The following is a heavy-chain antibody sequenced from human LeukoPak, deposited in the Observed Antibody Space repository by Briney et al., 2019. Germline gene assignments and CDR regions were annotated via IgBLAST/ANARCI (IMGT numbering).Heavy chain of an antibody. CDR1: GFTFSSYW. CDR2: IKQDGSEK. CDR3: AKVPAAATGGFDY. Sequence: GGSLRLSCAASGFTFSSYWMSWVRQAPGKGLEWVANIKQDGSEKYYVDSVKGRFTISRDNAKNSLYLQMNSLRAEDTAVYYCAKVPAAATGGFDYWGQGTLVTVSS. D-gene: IGHD2-2*01. J-gene: IGHJ4*02. V-gene: IGHV3-7*01.